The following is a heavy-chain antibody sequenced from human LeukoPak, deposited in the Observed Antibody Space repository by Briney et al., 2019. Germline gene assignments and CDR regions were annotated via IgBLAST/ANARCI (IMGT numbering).Heavy chain of an antibody. Sequence: SQTLSLTCAISGDSVSSNSAAWDWIRQSPSRGLEWLGRTYYRSKWYNDYAVSVKSRITINPDTSKNQFSLKLTSVTAADTAVYYCARYCNDGSCLSKALDIWGQGTLVTVSS. CDR3: ARYCNDGSCLSKALDI. D-gene: IGHD2-15*01. V-gene: IGHV6-1*01. J-gene: IGHJ3*02. CDR1: GDSVSSNSAA. CDR2: TYYRSKWYN.